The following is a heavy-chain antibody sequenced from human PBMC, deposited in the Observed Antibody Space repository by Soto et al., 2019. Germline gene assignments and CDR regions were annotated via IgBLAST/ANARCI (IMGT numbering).Heavy chain of an antibody. J-gene: IGHJ6*02. CDR1: GFTFSSYW. CDR2: IKQDGSEK. V-gene: IGHV3-7*03. CDR3: ARDYGTHYYYYYGMDV. D-gene: IGHD1-1*01. Sequence: EVQLVESGGGLVQPGGSLRLSCAASGFTFSSYWMSWVCQAPGKGLEWVANIKQDGSEKYYVDSVKGRFTISRDNAKNSLYLQMNSLRAEDTAVYYCARDYGTHYYYYYGMDVWGQGTTVTVSS.